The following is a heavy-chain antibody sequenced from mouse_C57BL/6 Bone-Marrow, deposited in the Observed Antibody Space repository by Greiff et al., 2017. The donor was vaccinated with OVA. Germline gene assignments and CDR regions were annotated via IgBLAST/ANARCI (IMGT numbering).Heavy chain of an antibody. V-gene: IGHV1-9*01. CDR2: ILPGSGST. CDR1: GYTFTGYW. CDR3: ARSRHYYGSSYYFDY. J-gene: IGHJ2*01. D-gene: IGHD1-1*01. Sequence: VKLMESGAELMKPGASVKLSCKATGYTFTGYWIEWVKQRPGHGLEWIGEILPGSGSTNYNEKFKGKATFTADTSSNTAYMQLSSLTTEDSAIYYCARSRHYYGSSYYFDYWGQGTTLTVSS.